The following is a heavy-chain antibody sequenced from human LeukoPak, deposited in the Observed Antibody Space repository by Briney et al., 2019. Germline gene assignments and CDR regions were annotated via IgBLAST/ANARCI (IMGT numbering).Heavy chain of an antibody. CDR3: TRSYDFWSGYYTAFDY. CDR1: GFTFGDHA. CDR2: IRSKAYGGTT. D-gene: IGHD3-3*01. V-gene: IGHV3-49*03. Sequence: GGSLRLSCTASGFTFGDHAMSWFRQAPGKGLEWLGFIRSKAYGGTTKYAASVKGRFTISRDDSKSIAYLQMNSLKTEDTAVYYCTRSYDFWSGYYTAFDYWGQGTLVTVSS. J-gene: IGHJ4*02.